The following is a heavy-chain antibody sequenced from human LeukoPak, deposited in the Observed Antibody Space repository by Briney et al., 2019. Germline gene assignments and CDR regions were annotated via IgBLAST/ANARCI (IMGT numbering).Heavy chain of an antibody. D-gene: IGHD6-13*01. CDR3: ARGGNSSSWYLHY. CDR2: ISYTGIT. Sequence: SETLSLTCSVSGGSIGGYSWTWVRQPPGKRLEYIGYISYTGITYYNPSLKSRVTISVDTSKNQFSLKLSSVTAADTAVYYCARGGNSSSWYLHYWGQGTLVTVSS. V-gene: IGHV4-59*12. CDR1: GGSIGGYS. J-gene: IGHJ4*02.